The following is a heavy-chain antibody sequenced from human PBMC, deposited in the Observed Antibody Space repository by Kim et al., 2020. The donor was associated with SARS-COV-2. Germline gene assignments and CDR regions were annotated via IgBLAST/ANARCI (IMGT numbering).Heavy chain of an antibody. CDR2: ST. J-gene: IGHJ4*02. D-gene: IGHD1-26*01. V-gene: IGHV4-59*01. Sequence: STNYNPSLKSRVTRSVDTSKNQFSLKLSSVTAADTAVYYCARDRSRYFDYWGQGTLVTVSS. CDR3: ARDRSRYFDY.